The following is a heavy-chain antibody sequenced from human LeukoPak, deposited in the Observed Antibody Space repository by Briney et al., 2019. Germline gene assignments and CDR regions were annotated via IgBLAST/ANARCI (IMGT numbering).Heavy chain of an antibody. CDR2: INPDSGGT. V-gene: IGHV1-2*04. Sequence: ASVKVSCKASGYTFTGYYMHWVRQAPGQGLEWMGWINPDSGGTNYAQKFQGWVTMTRDTSISTAYMELRSLRSEDTAVYYCARGFHYGSGSYELLYWGQGTLVTVSS. J-gene: IGHJ4*02. CDR1: GYTFTGYY. D-gene: IGHD3-10*01. CDR3: ARGFHYGSGSYELLY.